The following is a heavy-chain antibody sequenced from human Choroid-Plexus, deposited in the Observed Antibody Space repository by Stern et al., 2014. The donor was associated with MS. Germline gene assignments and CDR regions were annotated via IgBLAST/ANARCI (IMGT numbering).Heavy chain of an antibody. J-gene: IGHJ5*02. CDR2: VSYDGSNK. CDR3: AKDRQYLTYFFDH. CDR1: GFTFGSCA. V-gene: IGHV3-30*18. D-gene: IGHD2/OR15-2a*01. Sequence: QVQLMQSGGGVVQPGRPLRLSCVASGFTFGSCAMHWVRQAPGKGLEWVAGVSYDGSNKYYADSVKGRFTISRDNSQNTLYMQMSSRRPEDTAVYYCAKDRQYLTYFFDHWGQGSLVTVSS.